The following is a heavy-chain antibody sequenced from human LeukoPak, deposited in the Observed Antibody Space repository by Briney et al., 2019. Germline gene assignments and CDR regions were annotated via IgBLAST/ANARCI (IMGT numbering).Heavy chain of an antibody. Sequence: GGSLRLSCAASGFTVSSNYMSWVRRAPGKGLEWVSVIYSGGSTYHADSVKGRFTISRDNSKNTLYLQMNSLRAEDTAVYYCARDLRFDPWGQGTLVTVSS. CDR2: IYSGGST. V-gene: IGHV3-53*01. J-gene: IGHJ5*02. CDR1: GFTVSSNY. CDR3: ARDLRFDP.